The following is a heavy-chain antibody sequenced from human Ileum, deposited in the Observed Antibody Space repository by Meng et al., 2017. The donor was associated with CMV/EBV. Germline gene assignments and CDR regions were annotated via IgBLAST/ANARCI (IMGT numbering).Heavy chain of an antibody. CDR2: ISGSGGAT. V-gene: IGHV3-23*01. CDR3: AKDRDSGYSSGRSHFDY. CDR1: GITFKNYV. Sequence: GESLKISCAASGITFKNYVMAWVRQDPVKGLVCVSRISGSGGATYYADSVKGRFTISRDNSKNTLYLQMNSLRTDDTAMYYCAKDRDSGYSSGRSHFDYWGQGILVTVSS. D-gene: IGHD6-25*01. J-gene: IGHJ4*02.